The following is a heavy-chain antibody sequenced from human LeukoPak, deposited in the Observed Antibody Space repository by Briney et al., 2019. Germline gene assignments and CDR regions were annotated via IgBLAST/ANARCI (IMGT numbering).Heavy chain of an antibody. CDR1: GGTFSSYA. V-gene: IGHV1-69*05. CDR2: IIPIFGTA. Sequence: SVKVSCKASGGTFSSYAISWVRQAPGQGLEWMGRIIPIFGTANYAQKFQGRVTITTDESTSTAYMELSSLRSEDTAVYYCARDLLGLGLAAAGTEDWFDPWGQGTLVTVSS. CDR3: ARDLLGLGLAAAGTEDWFDP. D-gene: IGHD6-13*01. J-gene: IGHJ5*02.